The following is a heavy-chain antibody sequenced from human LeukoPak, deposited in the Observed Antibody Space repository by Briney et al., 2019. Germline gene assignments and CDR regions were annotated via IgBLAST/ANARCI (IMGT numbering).Heavy chain of an antibody. CDR3: ARDREWHDAFDI. D-gene: IGHD3-3*01. Sequence: SETLSLTCTVSDGSIRTSIYYWAWIRQRPGKGLEWIGSIHYSGTTYYNPSLKSRVTISVDTSKNQFSLRLSSVTAADTAVYYCARDREWHDAFDIWGQGTMVTVSS. CDR2: IHYSGTT. V-gene: IGHV4-39*07. J-gene: IGHJ3*02. CDR1: DGSIRTSIYY.